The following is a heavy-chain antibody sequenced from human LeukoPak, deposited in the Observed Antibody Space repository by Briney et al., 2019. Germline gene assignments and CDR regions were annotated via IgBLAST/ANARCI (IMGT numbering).Heavy chain of an antibody. CDR2: ISYDGSNK. Sequence: GGSLRLSCAASGFTFSSYAMHWVRQAPGKGLEWVAVISYDGSNKYYADSVKGRFTISRDNSKNTLYLQMNSLRAEDTAVYYCARDRDSYGRTAIDYWGQGTLVTVSS. V-gene: IGHV3-30-3*01. CDR1: GFTFSSYA. CDR3: ARDRDSYGRTAIDY. J-gene: IGHJ4*02. D-gene: IGHD5-18*01.